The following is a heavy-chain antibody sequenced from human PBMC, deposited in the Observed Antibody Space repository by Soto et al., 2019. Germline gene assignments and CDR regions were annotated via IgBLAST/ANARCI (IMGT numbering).Heavy chain of an antibody. J-gene: IGHJ4*02. CDR3: TRHVLGYPLCRSGGSCYLDY. V-gene: IGHV3-23*01. Sequence: AGSLRLSCAVSGFSFSSYAMSWVRQAPGKGLEWVSAISGSGGSTYYATAYAASVKGRFTISRDDSKNTAYLQMNSLKTEDTAVYYCTRHVLGYPLCRSGGSCYLDYWGQGTLVTGSS. CDR2: ISGSGGST. D-gene: IGHD2-15*01. CDR1: GFSFSSYA.